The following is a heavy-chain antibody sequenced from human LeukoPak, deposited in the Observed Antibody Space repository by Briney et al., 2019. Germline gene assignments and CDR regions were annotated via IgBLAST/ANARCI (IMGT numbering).Heavy chain of an antibody. J-gene: IGHJ3*02. Sequence: GASVKVSCKASGYTFTSYYMHWVRQAPGQGLEWMGIINPSGGSTSYAQKFQGRVTMTRDTSTSTVYMELSGLRSEDTAVYYCALGIVGATDDDAFDIWGQGTMVTVSS. CDR3: ALGIVGATDDDAFDI. CDR1: GYTFTSYY. CDR2: INPSGGST. D-gene: IGHD1-26*01. V-gene: IGHV1-46*01.